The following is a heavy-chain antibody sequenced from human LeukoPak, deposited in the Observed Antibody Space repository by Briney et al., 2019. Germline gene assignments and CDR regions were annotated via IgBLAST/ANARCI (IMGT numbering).Heavy chain of an antibody. Sequence: ASVKVPCKASGYTFTGYYIHWVRQAPGQGLEWMGWINPISGGTNSAQKFQGRVTMTRDTSISTAYMELSTLRSDDTAVYYCATNQYGDYTLGDYWGQGTLVSVSS. CDR2: INPISGGT. CDR1: GYTFTGYY. D-gene: IGHD4-17*01. CDR3: ATNQYGDYTLGDY. J-gene: IGHJ4*02. V-gene: IGHV1-2*02.